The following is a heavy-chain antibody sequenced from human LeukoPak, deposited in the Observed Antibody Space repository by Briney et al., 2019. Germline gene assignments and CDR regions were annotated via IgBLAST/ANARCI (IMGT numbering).Heavy chain of an antibody. CDR1: GYTFTSYD. CDR3: ARGSRYEAARRGYYYYYYMDV. Sequence: RASVKVSCKASGYTFTSYDINWVRQAPGQGLEWMGWINPNSGGTNYAQKLQGRVTMTTDTSTSTAYMELRSLRSDDTAVYYCARGSRYEAARRGYYYYYYMDVWGKGTTVTVSS. CDR2: INPNSGGT. D-gene: IGHD6-6*01. V-gene: IGHV1-18*01. J-gene: IGHJ6*03.